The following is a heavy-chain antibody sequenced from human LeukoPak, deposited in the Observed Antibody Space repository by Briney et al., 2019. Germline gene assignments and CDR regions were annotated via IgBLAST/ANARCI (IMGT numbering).Heavy chain of an antibody. CDR3: ARYRVRGSYGFREGFDY. D-gene: IGHD3-10*02. J-gene: IGHJ4*02. CDR2: INPNSGGT. V-gene: IGHV1-2*02. Sequence: GASVKVSCKASGYTFTGYYMHWVRQAPGQGLEWMGWINPNSGGTNYAQKFQGRVTMTRDTSISTAYMELSRLRSDDTAVYYCARYRVRGSYGFREGFDYWGQGTLVTVSS. CDR1: GYTFTGYY.